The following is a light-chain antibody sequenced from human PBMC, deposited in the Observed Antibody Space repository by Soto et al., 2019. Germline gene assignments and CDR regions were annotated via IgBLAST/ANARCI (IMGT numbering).Light chain of an antibody. CDR3: QSYDSSLSALYV. CDR1: SSNIGAGYD. Sequence: QSVLTQPPSVSGAPGQRVTISCTGNSSNIGAGYDVHWYQQLPGTAPKLLIYDNNNRPSGVPDRFSGSKSGTSASLAITGLQAEDEADYYCQSYDSSLSALYVFGTGTKVTVL. CDR2: DNN. V-gene: IGLV1-40*01. J-gene: IGLJ1*01.